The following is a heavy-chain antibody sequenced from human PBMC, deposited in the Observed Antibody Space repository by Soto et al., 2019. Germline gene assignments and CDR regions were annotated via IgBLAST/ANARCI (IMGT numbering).Heavy chain of an antibody. CDR1: GDSVSSNSAA. D-gene: IGHD5-18*01. J-gene: IGHJ4*02. CDR3: ARACTLKGSSYGFYYFDY. V-gene: IGHV6-1*01. Sequence: SQTLSLTCAISGDSVSSNSAAWNWIRQSPSRGLEWLGRTYYRSKWYNDYAVSVKSRITVNPDTSKNQFSLQLNSVTPEDTAVYYCARACTLKGSSYGFYYFDYWGQGTLVTVSS. CDR2: TYYRSKWYN.